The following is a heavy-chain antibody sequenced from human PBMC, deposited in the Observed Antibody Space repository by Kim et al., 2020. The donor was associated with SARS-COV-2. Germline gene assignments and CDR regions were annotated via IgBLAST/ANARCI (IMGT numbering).Heavy chain of an antibody. CDR3: ARVGGIAAHFDY. Sequence: NYNPSLKGRVTISVDTSKNQFSLKLSAVTAADTAVYYCARVGGIAAHFDYWGQGTLVTVSS. D-gene: IGHD6-25*01. J-gene: IGHJ4*02. V-gene: IGHV4-59*01.